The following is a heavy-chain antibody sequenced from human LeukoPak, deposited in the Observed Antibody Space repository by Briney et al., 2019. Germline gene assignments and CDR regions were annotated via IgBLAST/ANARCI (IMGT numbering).Heavy chain of an antibody. CDR3: ARAKGWLQFGDFDY. D-gene: IGHD5-24*01. CDR2: IYYSGST. V-gene: IGHV4-39*07. CDR1: GGSISSSSYY. Sequence: PSETLSLTCTVSGGSISSSSYYWGWIRQPPGKGLEWIGSIYYSGSTNYNPSLKSRVTISVDTSKNQFSLKLSSVTAADTAVYYCARAKGWLQFGDFDYWGQGTLVTVSS. J-gene: IGHJ4*02.